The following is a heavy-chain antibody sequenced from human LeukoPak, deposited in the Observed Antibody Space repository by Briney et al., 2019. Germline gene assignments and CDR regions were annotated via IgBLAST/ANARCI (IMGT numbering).Heavy chain of an antibody. Sequence: PGGSLRLSCAASGFTVSSNYMSWVRQATGKGLEWVSVIYSGGSTYYADSVKGRFTISRDNSKNTLYLQMNSLRAEDTAVYYCARATGVGYSGSYYEPSTGNYGMDVWGQGTTVTVSS. V-gene: IGHV3-53*01. D-gene: IGHD1-26*01. CDR1: GFTVSSNY. CDR3: ARATGVGYSGSYYEPSTGNYGMDV. CDR2: IYSGGST. J-gene: IGHJ6*02.